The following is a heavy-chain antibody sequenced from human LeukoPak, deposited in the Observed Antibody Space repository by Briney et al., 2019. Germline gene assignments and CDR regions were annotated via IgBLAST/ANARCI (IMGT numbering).Heavy chain of an antibody. D-gene: IGHD2-15*01. CDR1: GGTISSYY. J-gene: IGHJ5*02. CDR3: AREEVADCSGGSCYATDWFDP. V-gene: IGHV4-59*01. CDR2: IHYSGST. Sequence: SETLSLTCTVSGGTISSYYWSWIRQPPGKGLEWIRYIHYSGSTNYNPSLNSRVTISVDTSKNQFSLKLSSVTAADTAVYYCAREEVADCSGGSCYATDWFDPWGQGTLVTVSS.